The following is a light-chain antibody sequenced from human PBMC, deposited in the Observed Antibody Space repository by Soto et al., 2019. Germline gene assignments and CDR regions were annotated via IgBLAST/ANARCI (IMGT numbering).Light chain of an antibody. Sequence: QSVLTQPPSASGTPGQRVTISCSGSSSNIGSNSVHWYQQLPGTAPKLLIYSNSQRPSGVPERISGSKSGTSASMAISGLLSEDEADYYCAACDDSLSGVVFGGGTKLTVL. V-gene: IGLV1-47*01. J-gene: IGLJ2*01. CDR1: SSNIGSNS. CDR3: AACDDSLSGVV. CDR2: SNS.